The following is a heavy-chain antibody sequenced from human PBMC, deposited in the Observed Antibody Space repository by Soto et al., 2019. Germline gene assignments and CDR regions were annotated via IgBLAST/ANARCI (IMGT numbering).Heavy chain of an antibody. CDR3: WVEGFGMDV. V-gene: IGHV5-10-1*03. J-gene: IGHJ6*02. Sequence: EVQLVQSVAEVKKPGESLRITCTGSGFSFANYWINWVCQMPGKGLEWMGRIDPSESYSNYSPSFQGHVTISADKSINTAYLQWSSLKASDTAMYYCWVEGFGMDVWGQGSRVTVSS. CDR2: IDPSESYS. D-gene: IGHD1-1*01. CDR1: GFSFANYW.